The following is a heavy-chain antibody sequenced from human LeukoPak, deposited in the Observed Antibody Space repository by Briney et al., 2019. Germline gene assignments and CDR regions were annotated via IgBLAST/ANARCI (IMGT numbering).Heavy chain of an antibody. Sequence: GGSLRLSCAASGFTFSNYWMHWVRQAPGKGLVWVSRINSDGSITNYADSVKGRISISRDNAKNTLYLQMNGLRAEDTAVYYCARQKSSGFINWFDPWGQGTLVTVSS. CDR2: INSDGSIT. CDR3: ARQKSSGFINWFDP. V-gene: IGHV3-74*01. J-gene: IGHJ5*02. CDR1: GFTFSNYW. D-gene: IGHD3-10*01.